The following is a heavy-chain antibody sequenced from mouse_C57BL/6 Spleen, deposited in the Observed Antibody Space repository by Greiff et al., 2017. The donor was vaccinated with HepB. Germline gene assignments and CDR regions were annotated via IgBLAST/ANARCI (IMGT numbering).Heavy chain of an antibody. J-gene: IGHJ4*01. Sequence: EVKLVESGGGLVQPKGSLKLSCAASGFSFNTYAMNWVRQAPGKGLEWVARIRSKSNNYATYYADSVKDRFTISRDDSESMLYLQMNNLKTEDTAMYYCVRGVTRMDYWGQGTSVTVSS. CDR2: IRSKSNNYAT. D-gene: IGHD2-13*01. CDR1: GFSFNTYA. V-gene: IGHV10-1*01. CDR3: VRGVTRMDY.